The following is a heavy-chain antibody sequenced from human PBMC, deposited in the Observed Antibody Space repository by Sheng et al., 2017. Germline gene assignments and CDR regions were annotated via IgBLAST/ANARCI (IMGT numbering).Heavy chain of an antibody. D-gene: IGHD2-15*01. V-gene: IGHV4-39*07. CDR3: ARRLSSMGHFDY. Sequence: QLQLQESGPGLVKPSETLSLTCTVSGGSISGSGYYWGWIRQPPGKGLEWIGNIYESGATYYNPSFKSRVTISVDTSNNQFSLKLSSVTAADTALYYCARRLSSMGHFDYWGQGTLVTVSS. CDR1: GGSISGSGYY. J-gene: IGHJ4*02. CDR2: IYESGAT.